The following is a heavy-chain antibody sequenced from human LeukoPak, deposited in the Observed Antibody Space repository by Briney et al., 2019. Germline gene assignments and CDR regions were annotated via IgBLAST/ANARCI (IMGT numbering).Heavy chain of an antibody. CDR1: GYSISSGYY. CDR2: IYYSGST. Sequence: PSETLSLTCTVSGYSISSGYYWSWIRQPPGKGLEWIGYIYYSGSTNYNPSLKSRVTISVDTSKNQFSLKLSSVTAADTAVYYCARDYGAGAPDYWGQGTLVTVSS. CDR3: ARDYGAGAPDY. V-gene: IGHV4-61*01. D-gene: IGHD4-17*01. J-gene: IGHJ4*02.